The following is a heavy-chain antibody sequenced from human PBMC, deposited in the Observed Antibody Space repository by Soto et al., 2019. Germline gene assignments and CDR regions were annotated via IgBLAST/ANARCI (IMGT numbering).Heavy chain of an antibody. D-gene: IGHD6-13*01. CDR3: AIDRAYLAAEYYFDY. Sequence: ASVKVSCKASGYTFTSYAMHWVRQAPGQRLEWMGWINAGNGNTKYSQKFQGRVTITRDTSASTAYMELSSLRSEDTAVYYCAIDRAYLAAEYYFDYWGQGTLVTVSS. CDR1: GYTFTSYA. V-gene: IGHV1-3*01. J-gene: IGHJ4*02. CDR2: INAGNGNT.